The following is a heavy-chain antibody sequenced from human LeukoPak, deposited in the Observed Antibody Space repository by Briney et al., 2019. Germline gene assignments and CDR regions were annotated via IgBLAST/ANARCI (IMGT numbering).Heavy chain of an antibody. CDR1: GYSFTSYW. CDR2: IYPGDSDT. V-gene: IGHV5-51*01. Sequence: GESLKISCKGSGYSFTSYWIGWVRQMPGKGLGWMGIIYPGDSDTRYSPSFQGQVTISADKSISTAYLQWSSLKASDTAMYYCARLDQYYYDSSGAVGAFDIWGQGTMVTVSS. CDR3: ARLDQYYYDSSGAVGAFDI. D-gene: IGHD3-22*01. J-gene: IGHJ3*02.